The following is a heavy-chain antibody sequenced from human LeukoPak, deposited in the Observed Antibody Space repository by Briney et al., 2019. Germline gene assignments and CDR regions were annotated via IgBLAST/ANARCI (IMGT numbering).Heavy chain of an antibody. D-gene: IGHD3-3*01. CDR1: GFTFSSYG. CDR2: IRYDGSNK. J-gene: IGHJ4*02. CDR3: AKDSAAYDFWSGYYRIV. V-gene: IGHV3-30*02. Sequence: GGSLRLSCAASGFTFSSYGMHWVRQAPGKGLEWVAFIRYDGSNKYYADSVKGRFTISRDNSKNTLYLQMNSLRAEDTAVYYCAKDSAAYDFWSGYYRIVGGQGTLVTVSS.